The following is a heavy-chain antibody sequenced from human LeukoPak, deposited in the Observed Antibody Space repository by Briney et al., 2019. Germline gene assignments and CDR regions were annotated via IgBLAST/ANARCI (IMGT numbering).Heavy chain of an antibody. J-gene: IGHJ4*02. CDR2: IYYSGST. D-gene: IGHD3-22*01. Sequence: PSETLSLTCTVSGGSISSYYWSWIRQPPGKGLEWIGYIYYSGSTNYNPSLKSRVTISVDTSKNQFSLKLSSVTAADTAVYYCARDDSSGYFDYWGQGTLVTVSS. CDR1: GGSISSYY. V-gene: IGHV4-59*01. CDR3: ARDDSSGYFDY.